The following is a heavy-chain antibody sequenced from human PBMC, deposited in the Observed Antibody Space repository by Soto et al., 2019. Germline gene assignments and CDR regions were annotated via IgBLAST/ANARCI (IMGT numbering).Heavy chain of an antibody. D-gene: IGHD6-19*01. CDR2: INPNSGGT. J-gene: IGHJ4*02. CDR1: GYTFTDFY. Sequence: ASVKVSCKTSGYTFTDFYMHCVRQAPGQGLEWMGWINPNSGGTKYAQNFQGWVTMTRDTSISTGYMEVSRLRSDETAVYYCATSRTSIAVAGETEYYFDYWGQGTLVTVSS. V-gene: IGHV1-2*04. CDR3: ATSRTSIAVAGETEYYFDY.